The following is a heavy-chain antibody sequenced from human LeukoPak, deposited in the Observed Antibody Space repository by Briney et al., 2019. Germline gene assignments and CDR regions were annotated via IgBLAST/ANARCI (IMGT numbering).Heavy chain of an antibody. J-gene: IGHJ4*02. Sequence: DSVKVSCKASGYTFTGYYMHWVRQAPGQGLEWMGWINPNSGGTNYAQKFQGRVTMTRGTSISTAYMELSRLRSDDTVVYYCASSPDSGSLDYWGQGTLVTVSS. CDR1: GYTFTGYY. D-gene: IGHD5-12*01. CDR2: INPNSGGT. CDR3: ASSPDSGSLDY. V-gene: IGHV1-2*02.